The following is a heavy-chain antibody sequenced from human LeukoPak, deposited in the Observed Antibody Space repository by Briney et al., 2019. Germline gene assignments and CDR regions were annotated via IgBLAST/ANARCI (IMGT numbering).Heavy chain of an antibody. CDR3: ARGRDTVSFHFDY. D-gene: IGHD4-17*01. J-gene: IGHJ4*02. V-gene: IGHV1-2*02. CDR1: GYIFTDYY. CDR2: INPNSGGT. Sequence: GASEKVSCKASGYIFTDYYMHWVRQAPGQGLEWMGWINPNSGGTNYAQKFQGRVTMTRDMSISTAYMELSRLRSDDTAVYYCARGRDTVSFHFDYWGQGTLVTVSS.